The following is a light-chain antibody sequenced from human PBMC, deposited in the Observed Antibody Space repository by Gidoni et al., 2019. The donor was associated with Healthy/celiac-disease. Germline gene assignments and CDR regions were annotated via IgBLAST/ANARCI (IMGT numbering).Light chain of an antibody. Sequence: SYALPQHPSVSVSPGQTARISCSADAFPKDNADWYQQKPGQAPVLVIFKDSERPSGIPARFSGSSSGTTGTLTIIGVQAEDEADYDGQPAVSSGTVVVGGGSKLTVL. CDR1: AFPKDN. CDR3: QPAVSSGTVV. J-gene: IGLJ2*01. V-gene: IGLV3-25*03. CDR2: KDS.